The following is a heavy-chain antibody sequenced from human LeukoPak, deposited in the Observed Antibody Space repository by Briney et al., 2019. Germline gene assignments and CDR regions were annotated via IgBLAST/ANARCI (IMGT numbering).Heavy chain of an antibody. CDR3: AKEAGYSSGWYDY. J-gene: IGHJ4*02. Sequence: GGSLRLSCAASGFTFDDYAMHWVRQAPGKALRWVSGISWNSGSIGYADSVKGRFTISRDNAKNSLYLQMNSLRAADTALYYCAKEAGYSSGWYDYWGQGTLVTVSS. V-gene: IGHV3-9*01. CDR1: GFTFDDYA. CDR2: ISWNSGSI. D-gene: IGHD6-19*01.